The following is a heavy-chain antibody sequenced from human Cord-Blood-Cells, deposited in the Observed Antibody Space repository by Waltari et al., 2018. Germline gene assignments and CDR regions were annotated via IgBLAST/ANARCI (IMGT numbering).Heavy chain of an antibody. Sequence: QVQLQESGPGLVKPSETLSLTCAVSGYSISSGYYWGWIRQPPGKGLEWIGSIYHSGSTYYTPPLKMRVTISVDTSKNQFSLKLSSVTAADTAVYYCARRDDILTGYIFDYWGQGTLVTVSS. V-gene: IGHV4-38-2*01. J-gene: IGHJ4*02. CDR1: GYSISSGYY. D-gene: IGHD3-9*01. CDR2: IYHSGST. CDR3: ARRDDILTGYIFDY.